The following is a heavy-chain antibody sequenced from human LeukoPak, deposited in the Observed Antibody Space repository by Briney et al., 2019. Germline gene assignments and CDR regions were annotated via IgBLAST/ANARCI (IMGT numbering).Heavy chain of an antibody. CDR1: GGTFSSYA. Sequence: SVKVSCTASGGTFSSYAISWVRQAPGQGLEWMGGIIPIFGTANYAQKFQGRVTITADESTSTAYMELSSLRSEDTAVYYCARDSGPTFEGYYGMDVWGQGTTVTVSS. D-gene: IGHD2/OR15-2a*01. J-gene: IGHJ6*02. V-gene: IGHV1-69*01. CDR3: ARDSGPTFEGYYGMDV. CDR2: IIPIFGTA.